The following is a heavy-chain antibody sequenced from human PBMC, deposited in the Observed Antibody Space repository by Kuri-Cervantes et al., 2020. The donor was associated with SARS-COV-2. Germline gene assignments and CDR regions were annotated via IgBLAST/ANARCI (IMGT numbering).Heavy chain of an antibody. CDR2: IYYSGST. J-gene: IGHJ4*02. D-gene: IGHD2-2*01. V-gene: IGHV4-59*01. Sequence: ESLKISCTVPGGSISSYYWSWIRQPPGKGLEWIGYIYYSGSTNYNPSLKSRVTISVDTSKNQFSLKRSSVTAADTAVYYCAREGSCSSTSCPSDYWRQGTLVTVSS. CDR1: GGSISSYY. CDR3: AREGSCSSTSCPSDY.